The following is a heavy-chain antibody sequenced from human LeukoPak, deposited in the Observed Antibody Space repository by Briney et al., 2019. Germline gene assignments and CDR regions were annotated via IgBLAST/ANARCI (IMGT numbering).Heavy chain of an antibody. D-gene: IGHD4-23*01. CDR2: ISGSGGST. V-gene: IGHV3-23*01. Sequence: SGGSLRLSCAASGFTFSDYYMSWVRQAPGKGLEWVSAISGSGGSTYYADSVKGRFTISRDNSKNTLYLQMNSLRAEDTAVYYCAKDRDYGGNSGGRGVYFDYWGQGTLVTVSS. CDR1: GFTFSDYY. CDR3: AKDRDYGGNSGGRGVYFDY. J-gene: IGHJ4*02.